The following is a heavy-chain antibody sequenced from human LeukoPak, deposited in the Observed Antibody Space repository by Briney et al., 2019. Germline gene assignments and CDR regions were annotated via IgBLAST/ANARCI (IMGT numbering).Heavy chain of an antibody. D-gene: IGHD6-13*01. Sequence: GGSLRLSCAASGFTFSSYAMGWVRQAPGKGLEWVSAISGRGGSTYYADSVKGRFTISRDNSKNTLYPQMNSLRAEDTAVYYCAKAAAGTIYCAFDIWGQGTMVTVSS. J-gene: IGHJ3*02. V-gene: IGHV3-23*01. CDR3: AKAAAGTIYCAFDI. CDR1: GFTFSSYA. CDR2: ISGRGGST.